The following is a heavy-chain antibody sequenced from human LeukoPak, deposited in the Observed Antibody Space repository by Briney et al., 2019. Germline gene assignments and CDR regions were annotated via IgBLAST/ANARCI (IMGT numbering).Heavy chain of an antibody. CDR3: ARVGDYYDSRGYSTDAFDI. Sequence: GGSLRLSCAASGFSFSDHCMDWVRQAPGKGLEWVGRIRNRAKSYTTQYAPSVKDRFTISRDESRKSLYLQMNSLKTEDMAVYFCARVGDYYDSRGYSTDAFDIWGQGTMVTVSS. CDR2: IRNRAKSYTT. CDR1: GFSFSDHC. D-gene: IGHD3-22*01. V-gene: IGHV3-72*01. J-gene: IGHJ3*02.